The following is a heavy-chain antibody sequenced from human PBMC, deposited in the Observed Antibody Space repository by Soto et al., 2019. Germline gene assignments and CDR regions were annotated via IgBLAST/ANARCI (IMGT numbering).Heavy chain of an antibody. CDR2: TYYRSKWYN. CDR3: ARERGVLSEAFDT. Sequence: PSQTLSLTCVISGDSVSSNSAAWNWLRQSPSRGLEWLGRTYYRSKWYNDYVVSVKSRITINPDTSKNQLSLQLNSVTPEDTAVYYCARERGVLSEAFDTWGQGTVVTVSS. V-gene: IGHV6-1*01. J-gene: IGHJ3*02. CDR1: GDSVSSNSAA. D-gene: IGHD3-10*01.